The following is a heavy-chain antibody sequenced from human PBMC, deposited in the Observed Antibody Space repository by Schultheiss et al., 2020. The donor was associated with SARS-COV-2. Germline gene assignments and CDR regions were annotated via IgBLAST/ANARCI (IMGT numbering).Heavy chain of an antibody. D-gene: IGHD6-19*01. CDR2: IYYSGST. Sequence: GSLRLSCTVSGGSISSGGYYWSWIRQPPGKGLEWIGYIYYSGSTNYNPSLKSRVTISVDTSKNQFSLKLSSVTAADTAVYYCAREYRAVAAADYWGQGTLVTVSS. V-gene: IGHV4-61*08. CDR1: GGSISSGGYY. J-gene: IGHJ4*02. CDR3: AREYRAVAAADY.